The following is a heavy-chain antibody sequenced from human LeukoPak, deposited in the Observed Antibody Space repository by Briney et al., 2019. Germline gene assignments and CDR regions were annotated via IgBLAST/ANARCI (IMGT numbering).Heavy chain of an antibody. J-gene: IGHJ4*02. V-gene: IGHV3-23*01. Sequence: GGSLRLSCAASGFSFSTYAMNWIRQAPGKGLEWVSTVSAGGDRSYYADSVKGRFTIFRDNSRNTVWPQMNSLRAEDTAVYYCAKQLGYCSDGSCYFPYWGQGTLVTVSS. CDR1: GFSFSTYA. D-gene: IGHD2-15*01. CDR2: VSAGGDRS. CDR3: AKQLGYCSDGSCYFPY.